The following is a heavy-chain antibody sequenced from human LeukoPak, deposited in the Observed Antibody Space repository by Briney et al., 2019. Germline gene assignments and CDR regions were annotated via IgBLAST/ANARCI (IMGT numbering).Heavy chain of an antibody. D-gene: IGHD1-26*01. Sequence: PSETLSLTCAVYGGSFSGYYWSWIRQPPGKGLEWIGEINHSGSTNYNPSLKSRVTISVDTSKNQFSLKLSSVTAADTAVYYCANSIVGAKGAPSYRGQGTLVTVSS. V-gene: IGHV4-34*01. CDR1: GGSFSGYY. CDR3: ANSIVGAKGAPSY. CDR2: INHSGST. J-gene: IGHJ4*02.